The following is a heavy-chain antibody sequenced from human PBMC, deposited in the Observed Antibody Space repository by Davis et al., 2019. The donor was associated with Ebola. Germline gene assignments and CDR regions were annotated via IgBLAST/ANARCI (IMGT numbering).Heavy chain of an antibody. CDR1: GFAFSGYS. CDR2: IKQDGSEK. CDR3: ARVYAYSSGWYYFDY. J-gene: IGHJ4*02. Sequence: GESLKISCTASGFAFSGYSMNWVRQAPGKGLEWVANIKQDGSEKYYVDSVKGRFTISRDNAKNSLYLQMNSLRAEDTAVYYCARVYAYSSGWYYFDYWGQGTLVTVSS. D-gene: IGHD6-19*01. V-gene: IGHV3-7*01.